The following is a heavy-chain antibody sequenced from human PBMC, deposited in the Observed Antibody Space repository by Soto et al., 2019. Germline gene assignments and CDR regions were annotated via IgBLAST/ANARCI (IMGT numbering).Heavy chain of an antibody. CDR1: GGSIRSSSYY. V-gene: IGHV4-39*01. D-gene: IGHD4-17*01. J-gene: IGHJ6*01. Sequence: PSETLSLTCTVSGGSIRSSSYYWGWIRQPPGKGLEWIGSIYYSGSTYCNPSLKSRVTISVDTSKNQFSLKLSSVTAADTAVYYCAVGYGDYVRYYYYGMDLWSQGTTVNDSS. CDR2: IYYSGST. CDR3: AVGYGDYVRYYYYGMDL.